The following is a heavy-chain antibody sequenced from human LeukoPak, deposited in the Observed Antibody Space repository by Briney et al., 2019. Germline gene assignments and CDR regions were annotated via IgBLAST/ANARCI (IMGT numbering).Heavy chain of an antibody. CDR1: GYRFTNYW. Sequence: GESLKISCKGSGYRFTNYWIAWVRPMPGKGLEWMGIIYPGDSDTRYSPSFQGQVTISADKSITTAYLQWSSLRASDTAMYYCATVYGSGSYYQHFEYWGQGTLVTVSS. CDR2: IYPGDSDT. V-gene: IGHV5-51*01. CDR3: ATVYGSGSYYQHFEY. D-gene: IGHD3-10*01. J-gene: IGHJ4*02.